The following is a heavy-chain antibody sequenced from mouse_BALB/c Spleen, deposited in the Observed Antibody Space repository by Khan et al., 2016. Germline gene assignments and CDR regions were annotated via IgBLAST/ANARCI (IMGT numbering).Heavy chain of an antibody. V-gene: IGHV2-3*01. CDR2: IWGDGNT. Sequence: QVQLKESGPGLVAPSQSLSITCTVSGFSLTSYGVSWVRQPPGKGLEWLGVIWGDGNTNYHSALISRLSISKDNSKSQVFLNPNSLQTDDTATYYCAKPYYDYDGRYAMDYWGQGTSVTVSS. CDR1: GFSLTSYG. D-gene: IGHD2-4*01. CDR3: AKPYYDYDGRYAMDY. J-gene: IGHJ4*01.